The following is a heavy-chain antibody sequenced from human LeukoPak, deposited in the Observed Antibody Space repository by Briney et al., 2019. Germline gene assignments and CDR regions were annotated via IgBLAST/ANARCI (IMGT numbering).Heavy chain of an antibody. CDR3: ARAGWWELPRSAFDI. J-gene: IGHJ3*02. V-gene: IGHV1-2*02. Sequence: ASVKVSCKASGYTFTGYYLHWVRQAPGQGLEWMGWINANTDGTNYAQKFQGKVTMTRDTSITTVYMELSRLAFDDTAVYYCARAGWWELPRSAFDIWGQGTMVTVSS. D-gene: IGHD1-26*01. CDR1: GYTFTGYY. CDR2: INANTDGT.